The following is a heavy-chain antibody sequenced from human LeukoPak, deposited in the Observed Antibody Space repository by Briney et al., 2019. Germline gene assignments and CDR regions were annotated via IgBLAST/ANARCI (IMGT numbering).Heavy chain of an antibody. CDR2: IYPNRRGT. CDR3: ARKSAYSYDSSSGYYFDY. D-gene: IGHD3-22*01. CDR1: GYTFTGYY. J-gene: IGHJ4*02. Sequence: GASVKVSCKASGYTFTGYYMHWVGPAPGQGREWMGWIYPNRRGTNYAQRFQGRVTMTRDTSISTAYMELSRLRSEDTAMYYCARKSAYSYDSSSGYYFDYWGQGTLVTVSS. V-gene: IGHV1-2*02.